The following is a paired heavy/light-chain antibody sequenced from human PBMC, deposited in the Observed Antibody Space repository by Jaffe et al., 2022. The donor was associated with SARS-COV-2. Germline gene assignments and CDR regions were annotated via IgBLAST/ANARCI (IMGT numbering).Heavy chain of an antibody. J-gene: IGHJ5*02. D-gene: IGHD1-26*01. CDR2: IDTNTGNP. CDR1: GYTFTNFA. Sequence: QVHLVQSGSELKKPGASVRVSCRASGYTFTNFAINWVRQAPGQGLEWMGWIDTNTGNPTYAQGFTGRFVFSLDTAVTTAYLQISSLKAEDTAVYYCVREGIEGYVLASWGQGTLVTVSS. CDR3: VREGIEGYVLAS. V-gene: IGHV7-4-1*02.
Light chain of an antibody. CDR3: QQYGTSRGNT. CDR1: QSVSNNY. J-gene: IGKJ2*01. V-gene: IGKV3-20*01. Sequence: ENVLTQSPGTLSLSPGERATLSCRASQSVSNNYLAWYQQKPGQAPRLLIYGAFSRATGIPDRFSGSGSGTDFTLTISRLEPEDFAVYYCQQYGTSRGNTFGQGTKLEL. CDR2: GAF.